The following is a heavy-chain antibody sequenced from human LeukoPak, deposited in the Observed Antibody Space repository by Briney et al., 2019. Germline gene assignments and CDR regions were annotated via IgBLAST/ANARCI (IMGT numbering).Heavy chain of an antibody. CDR1: GFTLSNYW. J-gene: IGHJ1*01. D-gene: IGHD6-19*01. Sequence: PGGSLRPSCEASGFTLSNYWMTWVRQAPGKGLEWVAVISYDGSNKYYADSVKGRFTISRDNSKNTLYLQMNSLRAEDTAVYYCAKDSSGWSGDFQHWGQGTLVTVSS. CDR2: ISYDGSNK. CDR3: AKDSSGWSGDFQH. V-gene: IGHV3-30*18.